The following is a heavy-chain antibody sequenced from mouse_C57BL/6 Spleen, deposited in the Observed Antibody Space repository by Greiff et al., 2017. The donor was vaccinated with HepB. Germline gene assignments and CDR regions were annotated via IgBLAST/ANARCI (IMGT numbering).Heavy chain of an antibody. D-gene: IGHD2-2*01. V-gene: IGHV1-69*01. CDR3: ATGDYGYDGLDYFDV. Sequence: QVQLQQPGAELVMPGASVKLSCKASGYTFTSYWLHWVKQRPGQGLEWIGEIDPSDSYTNFNQKFKGKSTLTVAKSSSTAYMQLSSLTSEDSAVYYCATGDYGYDGLDYFDVWGTGTTVTVSS. J-gene: IGHJ1*03. CDR1: GYTFTSYW. CDR2: IDPSDSYT.